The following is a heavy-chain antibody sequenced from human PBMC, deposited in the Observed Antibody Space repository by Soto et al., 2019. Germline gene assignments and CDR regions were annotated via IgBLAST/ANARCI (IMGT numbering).Heavy chain of an antibody. CDR1: GVSISSYY. Sequence: ESLSLTCTVSGVSISSYYWSWIRQPPGKGLEWIGYIYYSGSTNYNPSLKSRVTISVDTSKNQFSLKLSSVTAAETAVYYCAGGVGATYDYWGQGTLVPVSS. CDR3: AGGVGATYDY. D-gene: IGHD1-26*01. J-gene: IGHJ4*02. V-gene: IGHV4-59*01. CDR2: IYYSGST.